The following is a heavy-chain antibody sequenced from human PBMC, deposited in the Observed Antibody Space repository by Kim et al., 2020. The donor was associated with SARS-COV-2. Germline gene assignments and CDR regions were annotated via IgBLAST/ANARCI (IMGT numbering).Heavy chain of an antibody. Sequence: GGSLRLSCVASGFTFSSYAMHWVRQAPGKGLEWVAVISYDGSNKYYADSVKGRFTISRDNSKNTLYLQMNSLRAEDTAVYYCARDWVRVVVVAATRLDYWGQGTLVTVSS. V-gene: IGHV3-30*04. J-gene: IGHJ4*02. D-gene: IGHD2-15*01. CDR1: GFTFSSYA. CDR2: ISYDGSNK. CDR3: ARDWVRVVVVAATRLDY.